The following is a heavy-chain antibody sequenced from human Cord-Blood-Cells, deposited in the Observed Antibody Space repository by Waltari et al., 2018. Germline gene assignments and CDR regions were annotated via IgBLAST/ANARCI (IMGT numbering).Heavy chain of an antibody. Sequence: EVQLVESGGGLVQPGGSLRLSCAASGFTFSSYSMNWVRQAPGKGLGWGYYSSSSSSTIDYADSVKGRFTISRDDAKNSLYLQMNSLRDEDTAVYYCARGVTTAGTVRDWGQGTLVTVSS. V-gene: IGHV3-48*02. J-gene: IGHJ4*02. CDR2: SSSSSSTI. CDR1: GFTFSSYS. D-gene: IGHD1-7*01. CDR3: ARGVTTAGTVRD.